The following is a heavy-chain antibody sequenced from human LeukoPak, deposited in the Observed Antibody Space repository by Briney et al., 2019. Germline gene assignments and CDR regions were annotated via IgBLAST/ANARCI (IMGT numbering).Heavy chain of an antibody. Sequence: SETLSLTCSVSGASISDYYWSWLRQPPGRGVEWIGYVYSSGTTSSNPSLKSRVTMSVDTSKNQFSLKLSSVTAADTAVYYCARGDMVRGVWAYYMDVWGKGTTVTISS. J-gene: IGHJ6*03. CDR1: GASISDYY. CDR2: VYSSGTT. CDR3: ARGDMVRGVWAYYMDV. V-gene: IGHV4-59*12. D-gene: IGHD3-10*01.